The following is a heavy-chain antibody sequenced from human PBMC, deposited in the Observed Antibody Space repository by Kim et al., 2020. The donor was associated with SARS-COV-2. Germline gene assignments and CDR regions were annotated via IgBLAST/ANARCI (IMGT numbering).Heavy chain of an antibody. J-gene: IGHJ6*02. Sequence: ASVKVSCKASGYTFTSYYMHWVRQAPGQGLEWMGIINPSGGSTSYAQKFQGRVTMTRDTSTSTVYMELSSLRSEDTAVYYCARGEVATMVRGVILSMDVWGQGTTVTVSS. CDR2: INPSGGST. CDR3: ARGEVATMVRGVILSMDV. D-gene: IGHD3-10*01. V-gene: IGHV1-46*01. CDR1: GYTFTSYY.